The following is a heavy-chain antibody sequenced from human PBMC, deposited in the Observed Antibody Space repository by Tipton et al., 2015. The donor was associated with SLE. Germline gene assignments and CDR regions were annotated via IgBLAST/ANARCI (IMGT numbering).Heavy chain of an antibody. CDR3: ARSSWYDFWSGYYSERYFDL. Sequence: GSLRLSCAASGFTVSTNYMTWVRQAPGKGLEWVSLIYSGGSTSYADSVKGRFTISRGNSKNTLYLQMNSLRAEDTAVYYCARSSWYDFWSGYYSERYFDLWGRGTLVTVSS. V-gene: IGHV3-53*05. CDR1: GFTVSTNY. J-gene: IGHJ2*01. D-gene: IGHD3-3*01. CDR2: IYSGGST.